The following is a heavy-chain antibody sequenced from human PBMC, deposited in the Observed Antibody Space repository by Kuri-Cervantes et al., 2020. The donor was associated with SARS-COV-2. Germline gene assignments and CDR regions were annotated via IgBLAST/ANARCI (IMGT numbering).Heavy chain of an antibody. CDR3: ARASRDYGDYQEYYFDY. CDR2: IGTAGDT. Sequence: GESLKISCAASGFTFSTYDMHWVRQTTGKGLEWVSPIGTAGDTYYPDSVKGRFTISREDAKNSLYLQMNSLRAGDTAVYYCARASRDYGDYQEYYFDYWGQGTLVTVSS. CDR1: GFTFSTYD. D-gene: IGHD4-17*01. J-gene: IGHJ4*02. V-gene: IGHV3-13*01.